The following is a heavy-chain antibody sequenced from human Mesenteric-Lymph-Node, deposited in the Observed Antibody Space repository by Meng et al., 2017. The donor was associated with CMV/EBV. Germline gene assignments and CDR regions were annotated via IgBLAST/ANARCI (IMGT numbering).Heavy chain of an antibody. CDR2: IIPIFGVA. Sequence: SVKVSCKASGGTFSNYAISWVRQAPGQGLEWMGGIIPIFGVANYPQKFQGRVTITTDESTTTAYMELSSLRSEDTAVFYCASQFSSHYGMDVWGQGTTVTVSS. J-gene: IGHJ6*02. CDR3: ASQFSSHYGMDV. V-gene: IGHV1-69*05. D-gene: IGHD6-6*01. CDR1: GGTFSNYA.